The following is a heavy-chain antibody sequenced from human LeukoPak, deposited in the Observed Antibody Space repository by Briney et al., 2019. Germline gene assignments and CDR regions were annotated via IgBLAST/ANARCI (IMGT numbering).Heavy chain of an antibody. CDR2: ISSSGTYI. D-gene: IGHD3-22*01. CDR1: GFTFSTYS. J-gene: IGHJ4*02. V-gene: IGHV3-21*01. CDR3: ARTNYYEKFYFDY. Sequence: GGSLGLSCAASGFTFSTYSMNWVRQAPGKGLEWVSSISSSGTYIFYADSLKGRFTISRDNAKNSLYLQMNSLRAEDTAVYYCARTNYYEKFYFDYWGQGTLVTVSS.